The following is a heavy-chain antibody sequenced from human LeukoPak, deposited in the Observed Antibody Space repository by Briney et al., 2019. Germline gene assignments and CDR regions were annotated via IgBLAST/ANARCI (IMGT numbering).Heavy chain of an antibody. Sequence: GGSLRLSCAASGFTFSSYAMNWVRQAPGKGLEWDSGISNSGGSTYYADSVKGRFTISRDNSKNTLYLQMNSLRAEDTAVYYCAKETSSSFDYWGQGTLVTVSS. D-gene: IGHD6-6*01. CDR1: GFTFSSYA. V-gene: IGHV3-23*01. CDR3: AKETSSSFDY. J-gene: IGHJ4*02. CDR2: ISNSGGST.